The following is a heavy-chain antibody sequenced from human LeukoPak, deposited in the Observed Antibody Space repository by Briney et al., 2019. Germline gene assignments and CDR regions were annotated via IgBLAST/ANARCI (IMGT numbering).Heavy chain of an antibody. CDR2: IYYSGST. CDR1: GGSISSYY. CDR3: ARAPPGLHLGY. D-gene: IGHD5-24*01. J-gene: IGHJ4*02. Sequence: SETLSLTCTVSGGSISSYYWSWVRQPPGKGLEWIGYIYYSGSTNYNPSLKSRVTISVDTSKNQFSLKLSSVTAADTAVYYCARAPPGLHLGYWGQGTLVTVSS. V-gene: IGHV4-59*01.